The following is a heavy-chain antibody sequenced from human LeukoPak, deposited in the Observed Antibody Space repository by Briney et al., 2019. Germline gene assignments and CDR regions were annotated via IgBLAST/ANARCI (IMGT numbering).Heavy chain of an antibody. Sequence: GASVKVSCKASGGTFSSYAISWVRQAPGQGLEWMGGIIPIFGTANYAQKFQGRVTITTDESTSTAYMELSSLRSEDTAVYYCASGGGIAAHGVFDYWGQGTLVTVSS. CDR1: GGTFSSYA. CDR3: ASGGGIAAHGVFDY. V-gene: IGHV1-69*05. J-gene: IGHJ4*02. D-gene: IGHD6-6*01. CDR2: IIPIFGTA.